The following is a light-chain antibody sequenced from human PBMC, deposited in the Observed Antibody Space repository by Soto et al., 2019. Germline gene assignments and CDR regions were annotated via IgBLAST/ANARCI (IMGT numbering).Light chain of an antibody. J-gene: IGKJ3*01. CDR1: QSISSW. CDR3: QQYNSYST. V-gene: IGKV1-5*03. Sequence: DIQMTQSPSTQSASVGDRVTITCRASQSISSWLAWYQQKPGKAPKLLIYKASSLESGVPSRFSGSGSGTEFTLTISSLQPDDFATYYCQQYNSYSTFGPGTKVDIK. CDR2: KAS.